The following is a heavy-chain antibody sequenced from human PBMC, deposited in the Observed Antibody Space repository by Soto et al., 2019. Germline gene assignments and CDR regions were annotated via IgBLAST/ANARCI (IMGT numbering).Heavy chain of an antibody. D-gene: IGHD1-1*01. V-gene: IGHV3-53*01. CDR3: ARAFNWNDAYFDY. J-gene: IGHJ4*02. CDR1: GLTVSNNY. Sequence: EVHLVESGGGLIQPGGSLRLSCAASGLTVSNNYMSWVRQAPGKGLEWVSIIYSGGSTYYADSVTGRFTISRDNSKNTRCRQMDSLRAEDTAVYYCARAFNWNDAYFDYWGQGTLVTVSS. CDR2: IYSGGST.